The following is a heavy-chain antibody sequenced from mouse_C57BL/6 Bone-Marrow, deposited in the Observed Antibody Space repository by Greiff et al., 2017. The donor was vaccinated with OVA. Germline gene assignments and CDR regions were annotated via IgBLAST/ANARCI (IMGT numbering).Heavy chain of an antibody. D-gene: IGHD2-12*01. CDR2: IYPRSGNT. J-gene: IGHJ1*03. V-gene: IGHV1-81*01. CDR3: ARSFYSLWYFDV. CDR1: GYTFTSYG. Sequence: LVESGAELARPGASVKLSCKASGYTFTSYGISWVKQRTGQGLEWIGEIYPRSGNTYYNEKFKGKATLTADKSSSTAYMELRSLTSEDSAVYFCARSFYSLWYFDVWGTGTTVTVSS.